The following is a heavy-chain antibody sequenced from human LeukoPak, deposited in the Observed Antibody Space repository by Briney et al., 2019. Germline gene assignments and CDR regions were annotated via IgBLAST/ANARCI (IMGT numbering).Heavy chain of an antibody. V-gene: IGHV3-21*01. CDR1: GFTFSSYS. Sequence: GGSLRLSCAASGFTFSSYSMNWVRQAPGKGLEWVSSISSSSSYIYYADSVKGRFTISRDNAKNSLYLQMNSLRAEDTAVYYCARDSKQWLVPYYLDYWGQGTLVTVSS. CDR3: ARDSKQWLVPYYLDY. CDR2: ISSSSSYI. D-gene: IGHD6-19*01. J-gene: IGHJ4*02.